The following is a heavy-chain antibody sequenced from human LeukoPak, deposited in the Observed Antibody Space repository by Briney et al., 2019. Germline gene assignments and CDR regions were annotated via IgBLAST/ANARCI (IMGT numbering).Heavy chain of an antibody. J-gene: IGHJ4*02. D-gene: IGHD6-13*01. V-gene: IGHV4-34*01. CDR3: ARGRPLVVRWSYFDY. Sequence: SGTLSPPRAVFGGAFRGFYWGWIRQPPGKGAGGVGEINHSGSTNYNPSLKSRVTISVDTSKNQFSLKLSSVTAADTAVYYCARGRPLVVRWSYFDYWGQGTLVTVSS. CDR1: GGAFRGFY. CDR2: INHSGST.